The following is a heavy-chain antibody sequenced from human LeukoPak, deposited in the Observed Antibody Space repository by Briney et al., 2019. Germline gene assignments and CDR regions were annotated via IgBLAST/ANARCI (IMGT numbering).Heavy chain of an antibody. J-gene: IGHJ3*02. CDR2: ISAYNGNT. CDR3: ARGRGYSYGYESADAFDI. D-gene: IGHD5-18*01. CDR1: GYTFTSYG. Sequence: ASVKVSCKASGYTFTSYGISWVRQAPGQGLEWMGWISAYNGNTNYAQKLQGRVTMTTDTSTSTAYMELRSLRSDDTAVYCCARGRGYSYGYESADAFDIWGQGTMVTVSS. V-gene: IGHV1-18*01.